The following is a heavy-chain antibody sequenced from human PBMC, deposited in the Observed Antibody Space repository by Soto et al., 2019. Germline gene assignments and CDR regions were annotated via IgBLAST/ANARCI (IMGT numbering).Heavy chain of an antibody. J-gene: IGHJ4*02. D-gene: IGHD6-19*01. CDR3: ARGRGYSSGWDPSFDY. Sequence: SETLSLTCAVYGGSFSGYYWSWIRQPPGKGLEWIGEINHSGSTNYNPSLKSRVTISVDTSKNQFSLKLSSVIAADTAVYYCARGRGYSSGWDPSFDYWGQGTLVTVSS. CDR2: INHSGST. CDR1: GGSFSGYY. V-gene: IGHV4-34*01.